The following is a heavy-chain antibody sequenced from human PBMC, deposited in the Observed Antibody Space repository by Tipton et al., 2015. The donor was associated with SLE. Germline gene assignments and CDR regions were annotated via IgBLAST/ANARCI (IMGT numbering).Heavy chain of an antibody. D-gene: IGHD2-15*01. CDR1: GGSISSSSYY. Sequence: TLSLTCTVSGGSISSSSYYWGWIRQPPGKGLEWIGSIYYSGSTYYNPSLKSRVTISVDTSKNQFSLKLSSVTAADTAVYYCARHGTNGYCSGGSCSPGAWFDPWSQGTLVTVSS. CDR3: ARHGTNGYCSGGSCSPGAWFDP. CDR2: IYYSGST. J-gene: IGHJ5*02. V-gene: IGHV4-39*07.